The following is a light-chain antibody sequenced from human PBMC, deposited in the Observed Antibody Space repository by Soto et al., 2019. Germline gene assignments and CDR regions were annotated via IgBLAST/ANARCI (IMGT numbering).Light chain of an antibody. J-gene: IGKJ5*01. Sequence: EIVLTQSPATLSLSPGERATLSCRASQTVSSYLLWYQQKPGQAPKLLIYDASNRATGVPARFTGSGSETDFTFTISSLEPEDFAVYYCQHRMNWPLTFGQGTRLEIK. V-gene: IGKV3-11*01. CDR1: QTVSSY. CDR2: DAS. CDR3: QHRMNWPLT.